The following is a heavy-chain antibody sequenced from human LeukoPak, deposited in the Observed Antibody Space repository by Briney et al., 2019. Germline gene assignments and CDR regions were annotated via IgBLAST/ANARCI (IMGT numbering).Heavy chain of an antibody. CDR1: GFTFSRYA. J-gene: IGHJ6*02. Sequence: GGSLRLSCAASGFTFSRYAMHWVRQTPDKGLEWVASLTYGGSDKYYADSVTGRLTISRDNFKNTLYLQMNSLRAEDTAVYYCARGAYCGGDCPPIDYYYYGMDVWGQGTTVTVSS. CDR2: LTYGGSDK. CDR3: ARGAYCGGDCPPIDYYYYGMDV. V-gene: IGHV3-30-3*01. D-gene: IGHD2-21*02.